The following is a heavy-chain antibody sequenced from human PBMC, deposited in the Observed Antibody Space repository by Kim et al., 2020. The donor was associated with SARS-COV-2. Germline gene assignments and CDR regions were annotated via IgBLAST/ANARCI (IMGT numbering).Heavy chain of an antibody. Sequence: GGSVRLSCAASGFTFSYYGMSWVRQAPGKGLECVSVISGTGGATYYVDSVKGRFTISRDNSKDTLYLQMNSLRAEDTALYYCAKSSHAGGWYPFDYWGQGTLVTVSS. CDR3: AKSSHAGGWYPFDY. D-gene: IGHD6-19*01. CDR1: GFTFSYYG. CDR2: ISGTGGAT. J-gene: IGHJ4*02. V-gene: IGHV3-23*01.